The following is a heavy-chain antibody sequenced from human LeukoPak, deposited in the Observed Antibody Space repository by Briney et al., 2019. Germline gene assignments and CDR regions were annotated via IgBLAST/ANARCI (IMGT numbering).Heavy chain of an antibody. D-gene: IGHD2/OR15-2a*01. Sequence: PGGSLRLSCAASGFTFSSNWMHWVRQAPGKGLVWVSRINEDGSTTNYADSVKGRSTIFRDNAKNTLYLQMNSLRAEDTAVYYCARGFEYGAPGKDAFDIWGQGTMVTVSS. CDR2: INEDGSTT. V-gene: IGHV3-74*01. CDR3: ARGFEYGAPGKDAFDI. J-gene: IGHJ3*02. CDR1: GFTFSSNW.